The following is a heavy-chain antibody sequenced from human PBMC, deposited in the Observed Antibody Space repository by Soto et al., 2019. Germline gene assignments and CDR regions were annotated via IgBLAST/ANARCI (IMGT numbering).Heavy chain of an antibody. CDR3: ASRGYSGYKGGAFDI. D-gene: IGHD5-12*01. V-gene: IGHV3-21*01. J-gene: IGHJ3*02. Sequence: EVQLVESGGGLVKPGGSLRLSCAASGFTFSSYSMNWVRQAPGKGLEWVSSISSSSSYIYYADSVKGRFTISRDNAKNSLYLQMNSLRAEDTAVYYCASRGYSGYKGGAFDIWGQGTMVTVSS. CDR2: ISSSSSYI. CDR1: GFTFSSYS.